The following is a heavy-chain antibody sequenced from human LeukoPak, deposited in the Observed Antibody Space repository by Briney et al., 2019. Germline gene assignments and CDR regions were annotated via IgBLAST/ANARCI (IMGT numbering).Heavy chain of an antibody. V-gene: IGHV3-48*04. D-gene: IGHD3-3*01. J-gene: IGHJ6*03. CDR1: GFTFSSYS. CDR2: ISSSSSTI. Sequence: GGSLRLSCAASGFTFSSYSMNWVRQAPGKGLEWVSYISSSSSTIYYADSVKGRFTISRDNAKNSLYLQMNSLRAEDTAVYYCARARGYDFWSGSYYYYMDVWGKGTTVPVSS. CDR3: ARARGYDFWSGSYYYYMDV.